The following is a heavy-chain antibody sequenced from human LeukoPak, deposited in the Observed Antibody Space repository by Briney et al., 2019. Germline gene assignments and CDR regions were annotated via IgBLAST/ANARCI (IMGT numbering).Heavy chain of an antibody. V-gene: IGHV3-11*01. Sequence: GGSLRLSCAASGFTFSDYYMSWIRQTPGKGLEWVSYISSSGSTIYYADSVKGRFTISRDNAKNSLYLQMNSLRAEDTAVYYCARYMVRGVKVFENWGQGTLVTVSS. CDR3: ARYMVRGVKVFEN. CDR2: ISSSGSTI. J-gene: IGHJ4*02. D-gene: IGHD3-10*01. CDR1: GFTFSDYY.